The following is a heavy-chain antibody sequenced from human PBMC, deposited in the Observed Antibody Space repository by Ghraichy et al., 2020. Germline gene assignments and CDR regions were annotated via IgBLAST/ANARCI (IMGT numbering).Heavy chain of an antibody. D-gene: IGHD3-3*01. V-gene: IGHV3-7*03. CDR1: GFTFSSYW. CDR2: IKQDGSEK. J-gene: IGHJ4*02. Sequence: GGSLRLSCAASGFTFSSYWMSWVRQAPGKGLEWVANIKQDGSEKYYVDSVKGRFTISRDNAKNSLYLQMNSLRAEDTAVYYCARDRYYDFWSGFQIFDYWGQGTLVTVSS. CDR3: ARDRYYDFWSGFQIFDY.